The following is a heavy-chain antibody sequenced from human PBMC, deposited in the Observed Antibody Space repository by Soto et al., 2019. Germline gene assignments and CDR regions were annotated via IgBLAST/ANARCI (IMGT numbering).Heavy chain of an antibody. V-gene: IGHV1-69*01. CDR2: IIPIFGTA. CDR3: ARGRYSSGWYKYGMDV. Sequence: QVQLVQSGAEVKKPGYSVKVSCKASGGTFSSYAISWVRQAPGHGREWMGGIIPIFGTANYAQKFQGRVTITADESTSTAYMELSSLRSEDTAVYYCARGRYSSGWYKYGMDVWGQGTTVTVSS. J-gene: IGHJ6*02. CDR1: GGTFSSYA. D-gene: IGHD6-19*01.